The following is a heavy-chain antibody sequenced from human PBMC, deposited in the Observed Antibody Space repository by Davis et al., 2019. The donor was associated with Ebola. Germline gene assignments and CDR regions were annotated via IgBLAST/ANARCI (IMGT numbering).Heavy chain of an antibody. CDR1: GFSFSRYD. Sequence: GGSLRLSCVASGFSFSRYDMNWVRQAPGKGLEWVSYISSGSTALKYPDSVRGRFTISRDNAKNSLYLQMNGLRDEDTAVYYCARSLGDIVLVPAALVPDYWGQGTLVTVSS. CDR3: ARSLGDIVLVPAALVPDY. D-gene: IGHD2-2*01. V-gene: IGHV3-48*02. J-gene: IGHJ4*02. CDR2: ISSGSTAL.